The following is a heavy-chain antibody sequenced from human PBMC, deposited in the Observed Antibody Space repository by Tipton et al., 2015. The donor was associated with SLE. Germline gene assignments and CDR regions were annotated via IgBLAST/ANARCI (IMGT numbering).Heavy chain of an antibody. V-gene: IGHV4-59*11. Sequence: TLSLTCTASGDSISSHYWSWIRQPPGKGLEWIGYIYYSGSTNYNPSLKSRVTISVDTSKNQFSLKLTSVTAADTAVYYCARGEWDLRMNWFDPWGQGTLITVSP. CDR2: IYYSGST. J-gene: IGHJ5*02. D-gene: IGHD1-26*01. CDR1: GDSISSHY. CDR3: ARGEWDLRMNWFDP.